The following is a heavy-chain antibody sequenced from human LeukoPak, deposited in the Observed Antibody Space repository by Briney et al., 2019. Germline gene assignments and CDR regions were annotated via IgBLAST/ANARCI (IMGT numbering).Heavy chain of an antibody. V-gene: IGHV1-8*01. J-gene: IGHJ5*02. D-gene: IGHD4-23*01. CDR3: ARDYGGSSGWFDP. CDR2: MSPNSDNT. CDR1: GYTFTSYD. Sequence: ASVKVSCKASGYTFTSYDINWVRPATGQGLEWMGWMSPNSDNTGYAQKFQGRVTFTRDTSISTAYMELRSLTSEDTAVYYCARDYGGSSGWFDPWGQGTLVTVSS.